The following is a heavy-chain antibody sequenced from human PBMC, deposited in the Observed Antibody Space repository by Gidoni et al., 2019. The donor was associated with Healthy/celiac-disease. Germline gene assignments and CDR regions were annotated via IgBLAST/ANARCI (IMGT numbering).Heavy chain of an antibody. D-gene: IGHD3-22*01. Sequence: EVQLVEPGGGLVQPGGSLKLSCAASGFPFSGSAMHWVRQASGKGLEWVGRIRSKANSYATAYAASVKGRFTISRDDSKNTAYLQMNSLKTEDTAVYYCTPIYDSSGYYFEHAFDIWGQGTMVTVSS. J-gene: IGHJ3*02. CDR3: TPIYDSSGYYFEHAFDI. V-gene: IGHV3-73*02. CDR2: IRSKANSYAT. CDR1: GFPFSGSA.